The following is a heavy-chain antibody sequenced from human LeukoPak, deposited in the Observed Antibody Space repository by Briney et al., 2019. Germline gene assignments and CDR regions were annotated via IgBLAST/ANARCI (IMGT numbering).Heavy chain of an antibody. J-gene: IGHJ4*02. CDR3: ARDLGGHVDH. CDR1: GGSVSSGPYY. Sequence: ESGPTLVNPSEPLSLTCTVSGGSVSSGPYYWSWIRQPPGRGLEWIGYIYYSGSTNYSPSLKRRVTISLDTSKNQFSLKLSSVTAADTAVYYCARDLGGHVDHWGQGTLVTVSS. D-gene: IGHD6-25*01. V-gene: IGHV4-61*01. CDR2: IYYSGST.